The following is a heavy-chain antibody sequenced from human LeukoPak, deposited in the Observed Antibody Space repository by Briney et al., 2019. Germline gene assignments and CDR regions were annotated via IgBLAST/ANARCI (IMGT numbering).Heavy chain of an antibody. J-gene: IGHJ4*02. D-gene: IGHD3-22*01. Sequence: GGSLILSCAASGFTFKNYWLSWVRQARGKGLEWVANIKQDGSEKYYADSVKGRFTISRDNSKNTLYLQMNSLRAEDTAVYYCARDPPRDSSGYYLNYWGQGTLVTVSS. CDR1: GFTFKNYW. CDR2: IKQDGSEK. CDR3: ARDPPRDSSGYYLNY. V-gene: IGHV3-7*01.